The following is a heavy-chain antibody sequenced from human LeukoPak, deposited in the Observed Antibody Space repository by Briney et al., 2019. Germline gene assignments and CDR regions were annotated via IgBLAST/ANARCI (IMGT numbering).Heavy chain of an antibody. CDR3: ARDPPAVYGDXXSSRXXDY. V-gene: IGHV1-46*01. CDR1: GYTFTSYY. J-gene: IGHJ4*02. CDR2: INPSGGST. D-gene: IGHD6-6*01. Sequence: GASVKVSCKASGYTFTSYYMHWVRQAPGQGLEWMGIINPSGGSTSYAQKLQGGVTMTTDTSTSTAYMELRSLRSDDTAVYYCARDPPAVYGDXXSSRXXDYWGQGTLVTV.